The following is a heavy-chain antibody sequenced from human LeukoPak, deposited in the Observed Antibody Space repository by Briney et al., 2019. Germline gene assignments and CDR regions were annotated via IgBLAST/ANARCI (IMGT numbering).Heavy chain of an antibody. D-gene: IGHD2-15*01. CDR1: GFTFSTYS. CDR2: INSDTSTI. Sequence: GGSLRLSCAASGFTFSTYSMNWVRQAPGKGLEWVSYINSDTSTIYYADSVKGRFTISRDNAKNSLSLQMNSLRADDTAVYYCAKNGDRGAYCSGGSCYPYYYYYMDVWGKGTTVTVSS. J-gene: IGHJ6*03. CDR3: AKNGDRGAYCSGGSCYPYYYYYMDV. V-gene: IGHV3-48*01.